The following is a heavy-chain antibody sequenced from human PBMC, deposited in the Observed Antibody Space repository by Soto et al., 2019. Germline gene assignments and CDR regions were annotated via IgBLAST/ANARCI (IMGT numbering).Heavy chain of an antibody. CDR3: ARNLGAKYGMDV. D-gene: IGHD1-26*01. CDR2: IRSKANNYAT. Sequence: PGGSLRLSCAGSGFPFSGSTIHWVRQAPGKGLEWVGRIRSKANNYATAFAASVQGRVTISREDSKNTAFLQMNSLKIEDTAVYFCARNLGAKYGMDVWGQGXTVTVYS. J-gene: IGHJ6*02. V-gene: IGHV3-73*01. CDR1: GFPFSGST.